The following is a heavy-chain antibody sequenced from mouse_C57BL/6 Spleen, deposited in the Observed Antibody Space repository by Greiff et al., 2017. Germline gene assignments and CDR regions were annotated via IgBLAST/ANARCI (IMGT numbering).Heavy chain of an antibody. CDR1: GFTFSSYG. V-gene: IGHV5-6*02. J-gene: IGHJ4*01. D-gene: IGHD2-3*01. CDR3: ARQGGWLLARDY. CDR2: ISSGGSYT. Sequence: DVMLVESGGDLVKPGGSLKLSCAASGFTFSSYGMSWVRQTPDKRLEWVATISSGGSYTYYPDSVKGRFTISRDNAKNTLYLQMSSLKSEDTAMYYCARQGGWLLARDYWGQGTSVTVSS.